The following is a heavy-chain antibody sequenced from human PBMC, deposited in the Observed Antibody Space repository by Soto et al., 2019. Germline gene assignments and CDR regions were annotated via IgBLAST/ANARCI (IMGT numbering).Heavy chain of an antibody. CDR3: AKSLSTHYYYYYGMDV. V-gene: IGHV3-30-3*01. CDR1: GFTFSSYA. CDR2: ISFDGSNK. J-gene: IGHJ6*02. Sequence: PGGSLRLSCAAFGFTFSSYAMHWVRQAPGKGLEWVTVISFDGSNKYYADSVKGRFTISRDNSKNTLYLQMNSLRAEDTSVYYCAKSLSTHYYYYYGMDVWGQGTTVTVSS. D-gene: IGHD2-15*01.